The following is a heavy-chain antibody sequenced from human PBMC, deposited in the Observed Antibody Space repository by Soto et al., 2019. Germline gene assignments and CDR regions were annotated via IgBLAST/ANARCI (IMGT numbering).Heavy chain of an antibody. J-gene: IGHJ4*02. CDR1: GGSNSTNNW. D-gene: IGHD3-10*01. V-gene: IGHV4-4*02. Sequence: QVQLQESGPGLVKPSGTLSLTCAVSGGSNSTNNWWSWVRQPPGKGLEWIGEIYHTGGTNYNPSLKSRVAMSVDKSKNQFSLNLNSVTAADTAVYYCAREKGAGTYMGFDYWGQGTLVTVSS. CDR2: IYHTGGT. CDR3: AREKGAGTYMGFDY.